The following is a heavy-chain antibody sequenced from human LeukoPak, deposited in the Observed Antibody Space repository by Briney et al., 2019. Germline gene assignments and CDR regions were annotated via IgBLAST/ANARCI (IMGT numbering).Heavy chain of an antibody. D-gene: IGHD3-10*01. CDR2: IIPIFGTA. Sequence: SENLSCTASVATFSIYGISWMRHAPAQGHEWMGGIIPIFGTANYAQTFQGRVTITADESTRTAYMELSSLGAEDTAVYYCARVAGAIKRKYGMDVWGQGTTVTVSS. CDR3: ARVAGAIKRKYGMDV. CDR1: VATFSIYG. J-gene: IGHJ6*02. V-gene: IGHV1-69*13.